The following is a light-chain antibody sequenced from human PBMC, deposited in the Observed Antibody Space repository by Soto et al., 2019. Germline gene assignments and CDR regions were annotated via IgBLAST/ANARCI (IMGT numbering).Light chain of an antibody. CDR3: QSYDSSLSGLWV. V-gene: IGLV1-40*01. Sequence: QLVLTQPPSVSGAPGQRVTISCTGSSSNIGAGYDVHWYQQLPGTAPKLLIYDNSNRPSGVPDRFSGSKSGTSASLAITGLQAEDEADYYCQSYDSSLSGLWVFGGGTKLTVL. CDR2: DNS. CDR1: SSNIGAGYD. J-gene: IGLJ3*02.